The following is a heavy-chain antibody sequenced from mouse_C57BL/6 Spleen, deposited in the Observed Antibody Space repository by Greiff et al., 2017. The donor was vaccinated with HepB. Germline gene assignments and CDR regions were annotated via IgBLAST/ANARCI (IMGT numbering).Heavy chain of an antibody. D-gene: IGHD4-1*01. V-gene: IGHV1-82*01. CDR3: ARSNLTPFAY. CDR1: GYAFSSSW. CDR2: IYPGDGDT. Sequence: QVLLQQSGPELVKPGASVKISCKASGYAFSSSWMNWVKQRPGKGLEWIGRIYPGDGDTNYNGKFKGKATLTADKSSSTAYMQLSSLTSEDSAVYFCARSNLTPFAYWGQGTLVTVSA. J-gene: IGHJ3*01.